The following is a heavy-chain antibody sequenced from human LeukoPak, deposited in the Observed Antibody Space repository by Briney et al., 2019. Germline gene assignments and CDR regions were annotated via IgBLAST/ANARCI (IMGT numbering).Heavy chain of an antibody. D-gene: IGHD6-13*01. J-gene: IGHJ4*02. CDR1: GGSISSYY. CDR2: IYYSGST. Sequence: PSETLSLTCTVSGGSISSYYWSWIRQPPGKGLEWIGYIYYSGSTNYNPSLKSRVTISADTSKSQFSLNLSSVTAADTAVYYCARLGYSSSWYVFDYWGQGTLVTVSS. CDR3: ARLGYSSSWYVFDY. V-gene: IGHV4-59*01.